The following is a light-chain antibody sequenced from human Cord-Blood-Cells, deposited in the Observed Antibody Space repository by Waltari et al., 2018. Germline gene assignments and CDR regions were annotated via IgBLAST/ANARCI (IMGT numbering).Light chain of an antibody. CDR3: MQALQKFT. CDR1: QSISSY. Sequence: DIQMTQSPSSLSASVGDRVTITCRASQSISSYLNWYQQKPGKAPKLLIYAASSLQSGVPSRFSGSGSGTDFTLKISRVEAEDVGVYYCMQALQKFTFGPGTKVDIK. V-gene: IGKV1-39*01. J-gene: IGKJ3*01. CDR2: AAS.